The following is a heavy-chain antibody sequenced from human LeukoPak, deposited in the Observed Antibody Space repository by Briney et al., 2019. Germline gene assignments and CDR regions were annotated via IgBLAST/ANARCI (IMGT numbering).Heavy chain of an antibody. V-gene: IGHV3-74*01. Sequence: PGGSLRLSCAASGFTFSSYWMHWVRQAPGKGLVWVSRINSDGTFTSYADSVKGRFTISRDNAKNTLYLQMNSLRVEDTAVYYCARDLAEDYCTNGVCSGGDYWGQGTLVTVSS. CDR1: GFTFSSYW. CDR2: INSDGTFT. D-gene: IGHD2-8*01. CDR3: ARDLAEDYCTNGVCSGGDY. J-gene: IGHJ4*02.